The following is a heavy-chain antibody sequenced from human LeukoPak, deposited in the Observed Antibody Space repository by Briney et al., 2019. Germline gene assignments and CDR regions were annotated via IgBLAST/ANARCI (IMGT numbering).Heavy chain of an antibody. D-gene: IGHD4-17*01. J-gene: IGHJ4*02. Sequence: PGGSLRLSCAASGFTFSSYGMHWVRQAPGKGLEWVAVISYDGSNKYYADSVKGRFTISRDNSKNTLYLQLNSLRAEDTAVYYCAKGRTAYGDYPFDYWGQGTLVTVSS. V-gene: IGHV3-30*18. CDR1: GFTFSSYG. CDR2: ISYDGSNK. CDR3: AKGRTAYGDYPFDY.